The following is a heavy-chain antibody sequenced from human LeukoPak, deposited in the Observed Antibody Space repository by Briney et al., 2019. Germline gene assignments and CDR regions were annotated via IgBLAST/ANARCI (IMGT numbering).Heavy chain of an antibody. CDR2: ISSGGST. J-gene: IGHJ2*01. CDR1: GFTFRSYS. V-gene: IGHV3-66*01. CDR3: ARGNWYFDL. Sequence: GGSLRLSCAASGFTFRSYSMNGVRRAPGKGLEGVSLISSGGSTFCEDSMKGRFNISRDNSKNPLNLQMSSLRVEDTAVYYCARGNWYFDLWGRGTLVTVSS.